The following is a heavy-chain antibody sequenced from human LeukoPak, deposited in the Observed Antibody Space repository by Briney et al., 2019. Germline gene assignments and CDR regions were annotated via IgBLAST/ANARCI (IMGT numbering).Heavy chain of an antibody. CDR1: GFTFSSYA. D-gene: IGHD3-22*01. J-gene: IGHJ3*02. CDR2: ISGSGGST. V-gene: IGHV3-23*01. Sequence: GGSLRLSCAGSGFTFSSYAMSWVRQAPGKGLEWVSAISGSGGSTYYADSVKGRFTISRDNSKNTLFLQMNSLRAEDTAVYYCAKGRYYYDSSDAFDIWGQGTMVTVSS. CDR3: AKGRYYYDSSDAFDI.